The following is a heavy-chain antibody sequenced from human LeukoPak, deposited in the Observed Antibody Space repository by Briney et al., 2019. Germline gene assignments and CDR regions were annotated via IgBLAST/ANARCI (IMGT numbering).Heavy chain of an antibody. CDR3: ARAQKNPPQIVPQQNKYYFDY. Sequence: PSETLSLTCAVSGGSISSNSYYWGWIRQPPGKGLEWIGSIYYSGSTYYNPSLKSRVTISVDTSKNQFSLKLSSVTAADTAVYYCARAQKNPPQIVPQQNKYYFDYWGQGTLVTVSS. CDR1: GGSISSNSYY. CDR2: IYYSGST. V-gene: IGHV4-39*01. J-gene: IGHJ4*02. D-gene: IGHD2-21*01.